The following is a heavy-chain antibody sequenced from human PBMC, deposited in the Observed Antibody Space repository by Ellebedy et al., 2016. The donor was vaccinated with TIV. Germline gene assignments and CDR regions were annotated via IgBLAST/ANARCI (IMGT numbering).Heavy chain of an antibody. V-gene: IGHV1-69*13. Sequence: ASVKVSXXAYADRFSNYALSWVRQAPGQGLEWMGGIDPIFGPANYAQNFQGRVTITADDSATTSTVYMELSSLKSEDTAMYYCARRDGYPTYWYFDLWGPGTLVTVSS. CDR3: ARRDGYPTYWYFDL. D-gene: IGHD5-24*01. CDR2: IDPIFGPA. CDR1: ADRFSNYA. J-gene: IGHJ2*01.